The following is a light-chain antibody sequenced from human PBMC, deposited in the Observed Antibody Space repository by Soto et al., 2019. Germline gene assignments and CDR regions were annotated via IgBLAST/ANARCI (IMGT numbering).Light chain of an antibody. CDR2: AAS. CDR1: QGISSY. J-gene: IGKJ2*01. Sequence: DIQLTQSPSFLSASVGDRVTITCRASQGISSYLAWYQQKPGKAPKLLIYAASTLQSGVPSRFSGSGSGTEFTLPISSLQPEDFATYYCQQLNSYLYTFGQGTKLEIK. CDR3: QQLNSYLYT. V-gene: IGKV1-9*01.